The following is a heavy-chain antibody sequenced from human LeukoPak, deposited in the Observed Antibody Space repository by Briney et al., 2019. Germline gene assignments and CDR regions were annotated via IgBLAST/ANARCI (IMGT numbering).Heavy chain of an antibody. V-gene: IGHV4-38-2*01. CDR2: IYHSGST. J-gene: IGHJ4*02. D-gene: IGHD5-24*01. Sequence: SETLSLTCRVSGYSISSGYYWGWIRQPPGKGLEWIGSIYHSGSTYYNPSLKSRVTISVDTSKNQFSLKLSSVTAADTAVYYCARTRRRDGYNYYYFDYWGQGTLVTVSS. CDR1: GYSISSGYY. CDR3: ARTRRRDGYNYYYFDY.